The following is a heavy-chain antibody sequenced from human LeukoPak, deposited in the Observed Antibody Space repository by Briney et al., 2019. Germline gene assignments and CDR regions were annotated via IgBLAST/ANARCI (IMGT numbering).Heavy chain of an antibody. D-gene: IGHD1-26*01. CDR1: EFIFSSYW. Sequence: QSGGSLRLSCAASEFIFSSYWIHWVRQPPGKGPVWVSRIKSDGSSISYADSVKGRFTTSRDNAKNMLYLQMNSLRVEDTAVYYCARDQGGSYLDTFDMWGQGTMVTVSS. CDR2: IKSDGSSI. CDR3: ARDQGGSYLDTFDM. J-gene: IGHJ3*02. V-gene: IGHV3-74*01.